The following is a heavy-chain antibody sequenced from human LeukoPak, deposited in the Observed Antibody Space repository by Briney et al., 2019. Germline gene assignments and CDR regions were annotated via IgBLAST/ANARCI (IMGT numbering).Heavy chain of an antibody. J-gene: IGHJ6*02. D-gene: IGHD3-3*01. Sequence: GGSLRLSCAASGLTFSNYPMHWVRQAPGKGLEWVTAISPDGDNQFYADSVKGRFTISRDNSKNTLCLQMNSLRAEDTAVYYCARDRVAISRFLEWLPREIPGMDVWGQGTTVTVSS. CDR3: ARDRVAISRFLEWLPREIPGMDV. CDR1: GLTFSNYP. V-gene: IGHV3-30-3*01. CDR2: ISPDGDNQ.